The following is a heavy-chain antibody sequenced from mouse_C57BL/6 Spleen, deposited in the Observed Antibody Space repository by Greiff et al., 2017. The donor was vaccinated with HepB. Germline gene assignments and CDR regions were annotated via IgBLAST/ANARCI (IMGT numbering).Heavy chain of an antibody. CDR2: INPSNGGT. CDR3: AREDGSRGNWYFDV. CDR1: GYTFTSYW. V-gene: IGHV1-53*01. Sequence: QVQLQQPGTELVKPGASVKLSCKASGYTFTSYWMHWVKQSPEQGLEWIGNINPSNGGTNYNEKFKSKATLTVDKSSSTAYMQLSSLTSEDSAVYYCAREDGSRGNWYFDVWGTGTTVTVSS. D-gene: IGHD1-1*01. J-gene: IGHJ1*03.